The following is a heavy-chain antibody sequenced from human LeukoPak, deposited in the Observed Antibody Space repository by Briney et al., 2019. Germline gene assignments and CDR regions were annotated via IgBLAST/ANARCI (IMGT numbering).Heavy chain of an antibody. V-gene: IGHV3-30*18. CDR1: GFTFSSYG. CDR3: AKDSASYYGSGSYIRWFDP. Sequence: GGSLRLSCAASGFTFSSYGMHWVRQAPGKGLEWVAVISYDGSNKYYADSVKGRFTISRDNSKNTLYLQMNSLRAEDTAVYYCAKDSASYYGSGSYIRWFDPWGQGTLVTVSS. J-gene: IGHJ5*02. CDR2: ISYDGSNK. D-gene: IGHD3-10*01.